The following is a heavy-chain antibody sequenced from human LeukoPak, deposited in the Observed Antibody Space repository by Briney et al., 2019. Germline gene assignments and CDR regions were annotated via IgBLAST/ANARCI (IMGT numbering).Heavy chain of an antibody. CDR1: GFTFSSYA. CDR2: IKHDGSEK. CDR3: ATDRGWRTSGYYLYYFEY. Sequence: GGSLRLSCAASGFTFSSYAMSWVRQAPGKGLEWVASIKHDGSEKYYVDSVRGRFTISRDNTRNSLYLQMSSLRAEDTAVYYCATDRGWRTSGYYLYYFEYWGQGTLVTYSS. V-gene: IGHV3-7*01. J-gene: IGHJ4*02. D-gene: IGHD3-3*01.